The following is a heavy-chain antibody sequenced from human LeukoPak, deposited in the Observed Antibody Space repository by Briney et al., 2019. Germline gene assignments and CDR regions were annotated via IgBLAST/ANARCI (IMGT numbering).Heavy chain of an antibody. D-gene: IGHD6-13*01. CDR1: GFTFSSYA. Sequence: GGSLRLPCAASGFTFSSYAMSWVRQAPGKGLEWVSAISGSGGSTYYADSVKGRFTISRDNSKNTLYLQMNSLRAEDTAVYYCAKKVPGIAAAGDWYFDLWGRGTLVTVSS. CDR2: ISGSGGST. V-gene: IGHV3-23*01. CDR3: AKKVPGIAAAGDWYFDL. J-gene: IGHJ2*01.